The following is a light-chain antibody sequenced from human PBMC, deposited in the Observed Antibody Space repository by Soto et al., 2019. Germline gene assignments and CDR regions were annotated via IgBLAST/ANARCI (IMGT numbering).Light chain of an antibody. CDR2: GAS. V-gene: IGKV3-20*01. CDR1: QSVSSNY. J-gene: IGKJ3*01. CDR3: QQYGRSTFT. Sequence: IVMTQSLGTPSLTPREKAPRSSRANQSVSSNYVAWFHQKPGQAPRLLIYGASSRATGVPDRFSASGSGTDFTLTISRLAPEDFAVYYLQQYGRSTFTVGLQTKVDIX.